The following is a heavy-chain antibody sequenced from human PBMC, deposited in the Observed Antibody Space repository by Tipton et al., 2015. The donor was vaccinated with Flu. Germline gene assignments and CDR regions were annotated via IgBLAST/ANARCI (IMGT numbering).Heavy chain of an antibody. Sequence: QVQLVQSGAEVKKPGASVKISCKSAGYTFTTYHMHWVRQAPGQGLEWMGIITPSGGSTFYSQKFQGRVTMTRDTSTSTDYMELSSLRSEDTAVYYCARGSYGDLIDSWGQGTLVTVSS. V-gene: IGHV1-46*01. J-gene: IGHJ4*02. CDR2: ITPSGGST. D-gene: IGHD5-18*01. CDR1: GYTFTTYH. CDR3: ARGSYGDLIDS.